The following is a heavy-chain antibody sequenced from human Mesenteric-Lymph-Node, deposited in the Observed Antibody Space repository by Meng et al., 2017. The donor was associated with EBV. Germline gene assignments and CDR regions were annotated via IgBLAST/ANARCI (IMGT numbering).Heavy chain of an antibody. J-gene: IGHJ4*02. CDR3: ASLPYEYDSSGYYHY. D-gene: IGHD3-22*01. CDR1: GFIFSNFL. CDR2: ISRDGSAT. Sequence: VQLVESGGXVVMPGGSXRLSCAASGFIFSNFLMHWVRQAPGKGLVWVSRISRDGSATDYADSVKGRFTMSRDNAKNTLYLEMNSLRTEDTAVYYCASLPYEYDSSGYYHYWGQGTLVTVSS. V-gene: IGHV3-74*02.